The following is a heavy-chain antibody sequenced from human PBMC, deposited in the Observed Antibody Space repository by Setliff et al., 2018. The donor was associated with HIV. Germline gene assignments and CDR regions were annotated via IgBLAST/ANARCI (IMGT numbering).Heavy chain of an antibody. V-gene: IGHV1-69-2*01. CDR2: VDPKDGET. CDR3: ATFDYNLLTGCTC. Sequence: GASVKVSCKASGYAFSDYYINWVQQAPGKGLEWMGRVDPKDGETMYAQKFQGRVTITADRSTNTAYMDLSSLSSDDTALYFCATFDYNLLTGCTCWGQGTLVTVSS. D-gene: IGHD3-9*01. J-gene: IGHJ4*02. CDR1: GYAFSDYY.